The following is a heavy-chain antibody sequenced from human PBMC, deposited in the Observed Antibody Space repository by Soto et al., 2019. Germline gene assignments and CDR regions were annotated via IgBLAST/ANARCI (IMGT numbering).Heavy chain of an antibody. J-gene: IGHJ4*02. D-gene: IGHD1-1*01. CDR1: GYTFTSYG. V-gene: IGHV1-18*01. Sequence: QVHLVQSGAEVKKPGASVKVSCKGSGYTFTSYGITWVRRAPGQGLEWMRWISAHNGNTDYAQKLQGRVTVTRDTSTSTAYMELRSLRSDDTAVYYCARGRYGDYWGQGALVTVSS. CDR3: ARGRYGDY. CDR2: ISAHNGNT.